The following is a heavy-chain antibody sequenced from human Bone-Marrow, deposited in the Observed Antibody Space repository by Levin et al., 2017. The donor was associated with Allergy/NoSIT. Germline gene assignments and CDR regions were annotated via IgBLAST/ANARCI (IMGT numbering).Heavy chain of an antibody. CDR2: IYYIGST. Sequence: SETLSLTCTVSGCSISSXYCSWXXPXXXKGLEWIGYIYYIGSTNYNPSLKSRVTISVDTSKNQFSLKLSSVTAADTAVYYCARDRVIFGTTNYYYGMDVWGQGTTVTVSS. D-gene: IGHD1-7*01. J-gene: IGHJ6*02. V-gene: IGHV4-59*01. CDR3: ARDRVIFGTTNYYYGMDV. CDR1: GCSISSXY.